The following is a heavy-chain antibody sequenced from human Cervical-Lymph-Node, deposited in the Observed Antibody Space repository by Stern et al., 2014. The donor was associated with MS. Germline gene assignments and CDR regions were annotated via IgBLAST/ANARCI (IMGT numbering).Heavy chain of an antibody. Sequence: VQLVESGAEVKKPGASVKVSCKASGYTFTSYYMHWVRQAPGQGLEWMGIINPSGGRTSYAQKFQGRVTMTRDTSTTTDYMELSSLRSEDTAVYYCAREEFHSNGWYDGMDVWGQGTTVTVSS. V-gene: IGHV1-46*01. D-gene: IGHD6-19*01. CDR2: INPSGGRT. J-gene: IGHJ6*02. CDR3: AREEFHSNGWYDGMDV. CDR1: GYTFTSYY.